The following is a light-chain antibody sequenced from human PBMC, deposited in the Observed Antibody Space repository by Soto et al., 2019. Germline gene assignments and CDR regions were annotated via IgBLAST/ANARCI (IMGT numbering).Light chain of an antibody. Sequence: QSVLTQPPSVSGAPGQRVTISCTGSSSNIGAGYDVHWYQQLPGRAPKLLIYSHTNRPSGVPDRFSGSKSGTSASLAITGLQAEDEADYYCAAWDDSLNGHYVFGTGTKVTVL. J-gene: IGLJ1*01. CDR1: SSNIGAGYD. V-gene: IGLV1-40*01. CDR2: SHT. CDR3: AAWDDSLNGHYV.